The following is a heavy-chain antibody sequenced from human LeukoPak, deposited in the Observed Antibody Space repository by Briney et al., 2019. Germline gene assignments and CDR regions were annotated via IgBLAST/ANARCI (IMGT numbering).Heavy chain of an antibody. CDR3: ARAGSSRFSVPYYFNY. CDR1: GDTFSNYA. Sequence: SVKVSCKASGDTFSNYAISWVRQAPGQGLEWVGRIIPSLGTPNYAQKFQGRVTITADRSATTAYMELSSLRFEDTAVYYCARAGSSRFSVPYYFNYWGQGTPVTVSS. V-gene: IGHV1-69*04. CDR2: IIPSLGTP. D-gene: IGHD6-13*01. J-gene: IGHJ4*02.